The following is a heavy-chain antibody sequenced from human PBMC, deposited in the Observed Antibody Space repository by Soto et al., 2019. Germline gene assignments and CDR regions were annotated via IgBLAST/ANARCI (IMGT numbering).Heavy chain of an antibody. J-gene: IGHJ4*02. CDR2: FNAGDGDT. CDR1: GYTITCCA. V-gene: IGHV1-3*01. Sequence: QVQLVQSGAEVKKPGASVRVSCKASGYTITCCAMHWVRQAPGHRPEWMGWFNAGDGDTKYSQNLQGRFTIIRDTSASTVYMELSSLRPEDTAVYYCARDGEDKAAAAMVYWGQGTLVTVSS. CDR3: ARDGEDKAAAAMVY. D-gene: IGHD6-13*01.